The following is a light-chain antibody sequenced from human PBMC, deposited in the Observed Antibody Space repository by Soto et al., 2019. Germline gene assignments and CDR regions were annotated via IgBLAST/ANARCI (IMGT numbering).Light chain of an antibody. CDR1: QIVSSTY. V-gene: IGKV3D-20*02. CDR2: DAS. Sequence: EIVLTQSPGTLSLSPGKSATLSCRASQIVSSTYLAWYQQKPGQAPRLLIYDASNRATGIPARFSGSGSGTDFTLTISSLEPEDFAVYYCQQRSNWSWTFGQGTKVDIK. CDR3: QQRSNWSWT. J-gene: IGKJ1*01.